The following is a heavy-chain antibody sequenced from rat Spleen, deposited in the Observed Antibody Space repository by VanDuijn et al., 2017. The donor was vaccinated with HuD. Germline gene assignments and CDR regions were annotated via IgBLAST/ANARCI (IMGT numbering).Heavy chain of an antibody. Sequence: EVQLVESGGGLVQPGDSLKLSCGASGWSFSDVAMACARQSPVKGLGVVATIIYDGSSTYYRVSVKGRFTISRDNAKATRCLQMDSLRSDDTATYYCATKDYGSFAYWGQGTLVTVSS. CDR2: IIYDGSST. CDR3: ATKDYGSFAY. J-gene: IGHJ3*01. CDR1: GWSFSDVA. D-gene: IGHD1-7*01. V-gene: IGHV5S10*01.